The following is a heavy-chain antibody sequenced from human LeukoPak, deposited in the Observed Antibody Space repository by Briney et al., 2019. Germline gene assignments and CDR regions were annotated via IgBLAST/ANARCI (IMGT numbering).Heavy chain of an antibody. CDR2: IRYDGSNK. CDR1: GLTFGSYG. V-gene: IGHV3-30*02. J-gene: IGHJ6*03. Sequence: GGSLRLSCAASGLTFGSYGMHWVRQAPGKGLEWVAFIRYDGSNKYYADSVKGRFTISRDNSKNTLYLQMNSLRAEDTAVYYCAKDSYYYDSSGYYSVNYYYYMDVWGKGTTVTISS. D-gene: IGHD3-22*01. CDR3: AKDSYYYDSSGYYSVNYYYYMDV.